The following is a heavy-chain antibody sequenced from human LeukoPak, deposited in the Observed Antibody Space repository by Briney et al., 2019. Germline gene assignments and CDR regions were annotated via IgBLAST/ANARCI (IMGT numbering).Heavy chain of an antibody. J-gene: IGHJ4*02. CDR3: ARQHTAWYVDY. V-gene: IGHV3-23*01. D-gene: IGHD1-1*01. CDR1: GLSFSNYA. Sequence: PGGSLRLSCAASGLSFSNYAMSWVRQAPGKGLEWVSGVSASGASTYSEDSVKGRFIISRDNSKNTVFLQMNSLRVEDTAVYYCARQHTAWYVDYWGQGILVTVSS. CDR2: VSASGAST.